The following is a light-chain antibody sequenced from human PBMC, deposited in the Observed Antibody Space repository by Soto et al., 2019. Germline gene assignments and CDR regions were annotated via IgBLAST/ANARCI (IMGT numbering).Light chain of an antibody. Sequence: QSVLTQSPSASASLGASVKLTCTLSSGHSSYAIAWHQQQPERGPRYLMKLNSDGSHSKGDGITDRVSGSSSGAERYLTISSLQSEDEADYYCQTWGTGIQVFGGGTKLTVL. CDR2: LNSDGSH. V-gene: IGLV4-69*01. J-gene: IGLJ2*01. CDR3: QTWGTGIQV. CDR1: SGHSSYA.